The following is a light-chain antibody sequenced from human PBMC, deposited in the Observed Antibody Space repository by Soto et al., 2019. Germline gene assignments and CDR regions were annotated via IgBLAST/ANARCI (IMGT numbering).Light chain of an antibody. Sequence: QSALTQPASVSGSLGQSITISCTGTSSDVGGYNYVSWYQQHPGQAPKLLIHEVTNRPSGISDRFSGSKSANTASLTISDLQAEDEAQYYCSSYTTFRTPHGAFGGGTKLTVL. CDR1: SSDVGGYNY. CDR2: EVT. J-gene: IGLJ2*01. V-gene: IGLV2-14*01. CDR3: SSYTTFRTPHGA.